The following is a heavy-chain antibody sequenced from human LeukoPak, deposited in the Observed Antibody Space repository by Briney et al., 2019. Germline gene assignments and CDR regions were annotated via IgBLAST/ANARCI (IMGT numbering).Heavy chain of an antibody. V-gene: IGHV1-3*01. D-gene: IGHD3-10*02. CDR3: ARELTMSPFDY. Sequence: KFQGRVTITRDTSVSTAYMELSSLRSEDTAVYYCARELTMSPFDYWGQGTLVTVSS. J-gene: IGHJ4*02.